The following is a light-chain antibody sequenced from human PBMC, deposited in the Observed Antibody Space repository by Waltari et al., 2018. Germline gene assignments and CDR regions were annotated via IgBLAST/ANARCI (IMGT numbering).Light chain of an antibody. J-gene: IGKJ1*01. CDR2: GAV. CDR3: QQSGA. Sequence: VLTQSPGTLSLSPGERATLSCRASQSISSSSLFWYQQKPGQAPRLLIYGAVTRATVIPDRFSGSGSGTDFTLTISRLEPEDFAMYYCQQSGAFGQGTKVEIK. CDR1: QSISSSS. V-gene: IGKV3-20*01.